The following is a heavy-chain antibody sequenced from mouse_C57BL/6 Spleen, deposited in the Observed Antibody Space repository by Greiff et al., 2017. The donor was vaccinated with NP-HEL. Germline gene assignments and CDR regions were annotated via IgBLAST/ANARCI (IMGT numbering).Heavy chain of an antibody. CDR1: GYTFTSYW. V-gene: IGHV1-53*01. Sequence: QVQLQQPGTELVKPGASVKLSCKASGYTFTSYWMHWVKQRPGQGLEWIGNINPSNGGTNYNEKFKSKATRTVDKSSSTAYMQLSSLTSEDSAVYYCAREEFGEFITTVVNGVDYWGQGTTLTVSS. CDR3: AREEFGEFITTVVNGVDY. J-gene: IGHJ2*01. CDR2: INPSNGGT. D-gene: IGHD1-1*01.